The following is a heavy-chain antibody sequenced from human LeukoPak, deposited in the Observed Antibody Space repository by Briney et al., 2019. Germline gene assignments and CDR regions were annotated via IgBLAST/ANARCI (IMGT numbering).Heavy chain of an antibody. CDR3: ARDLAGNAFDV. Sequence: GGSLRLSCAASGFTFTNYNMNWVRQAPGKGLGWVSSIHSSSSSIYYADSLKDRFTISRDNAKNSLYLQMNSLRAEDTAVYYCARDLAGNAFDVGGEGTTVTAS. V-gene: IGHV3-21*01. CDR1: GFTFTNYN. J-gene: IGHJ3*01. CDR2: IHSSSSSI.